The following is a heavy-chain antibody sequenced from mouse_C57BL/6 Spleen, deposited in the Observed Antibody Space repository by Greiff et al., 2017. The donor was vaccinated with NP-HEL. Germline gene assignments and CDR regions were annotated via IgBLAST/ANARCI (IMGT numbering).Heavy chain of an antibody. J-gene: IGHJ1*03. CDR1: GYAFSSSW. D-gene: IGHD1-1*01. CDR3: ALITHGYFDV. V-gene: IGHV1-82*01. CDR2: IYPGDGDT. Sequence: VKLQQSGPELVKPGASVKISCKASGYAFSSSWMNWVKQRPGKGLEWIGRIYPGDGDTNYNGKFKGKATLTADKSSSTAYMQLSSLTSEDSAVYFCALITHGYFDVWGTGTTVTVSS.